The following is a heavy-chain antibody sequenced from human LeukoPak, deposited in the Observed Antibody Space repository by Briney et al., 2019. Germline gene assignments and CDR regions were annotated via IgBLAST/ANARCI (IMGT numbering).Heavy chain of an antibody. CDR2: IYHSGST. D-gene: IGHD4-23*01. Sequence: SETLSLTCTVSGYSISSGYYWGWIRQPPGKGLEWIGSIYHSGSTYYNPSLKSRVTISVDTSKNQFSLKLSSVTAADTAVYYCARERRYGGNVDYWGQGTLVTVSS. CDR1: GYSISSGYY. J-gene: IGHJ4*02. V-gene: IGHV4-38-2*02. CDR3: ARERRYGGNVDY.